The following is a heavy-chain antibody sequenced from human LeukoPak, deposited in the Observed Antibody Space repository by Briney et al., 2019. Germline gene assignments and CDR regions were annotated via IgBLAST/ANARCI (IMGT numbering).Heavy chain of an antibody. CDR1: GYTFTGYY. J-gene: IGHJ5*02. CDR3: ARDQGEDDHRGGFLSWFDP. CDR2: INPNSGGT. V-gene: IGHV1-2*02. D-gene: IGHD3-10*01. Sequence: ASVKVSCKASGYTFTGYYMHWVRQAPGQGLEWMGWINPNSGGTNYAQKFQGRVTITADKSTSTAYMELSSLRSEDTAVYYCARDQGEDDHRGGFLSWFDPWGQGTLVTASS.